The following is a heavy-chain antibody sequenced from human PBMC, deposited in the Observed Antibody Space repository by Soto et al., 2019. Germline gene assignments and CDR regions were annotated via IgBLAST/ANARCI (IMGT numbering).Heavy chain of an antibody. V-gene: IGHV3-66*01. CDR2: IYSGGST. J-gene: IGHJ6*02. CDR3: GRGYYYGMDV. CDR1: GFTVSSNY. Sequence: EVQLVESGGGLVQPGGSLRLSCAASGFTVSSNYMSWVRQAPGKGLEWVSVIYSGGSTYYADSVKGGLTISRDNSKNTRYLQMNSVSAEDTAVYYCGRGYYYGMDVWGQGTTVTGSS.